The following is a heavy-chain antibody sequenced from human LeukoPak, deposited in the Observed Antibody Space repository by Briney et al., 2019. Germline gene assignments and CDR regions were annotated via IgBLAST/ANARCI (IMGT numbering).Heavy chain of an antibody. CDR3: ARDGRSYYYGSGSYVDY. V-gene: IGHV1-18*01. J-gene: IGHJ4*02. D-gene: IGHD3-10*01. Sequence: GASVKVSCKASGYTFTSYGISWVRQAPGQGLEWMGWISAYNGNTNYAQKLQGRVTMTTDTSTSTAYMELRSLRSDDTAVYYCARDGRSYYYGSGSYVDYWGQGTLVTVSS. CDR1: GYTFTSYG. CDR2: ISAYNGNT.